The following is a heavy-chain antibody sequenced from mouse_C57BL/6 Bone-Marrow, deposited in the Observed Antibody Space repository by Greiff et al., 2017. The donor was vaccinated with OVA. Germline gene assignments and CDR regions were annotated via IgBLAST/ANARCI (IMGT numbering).Heavy chain of an antibody. CDR2: IDPSDSET. CDR3: ARWDYGSSYAWFAY. V-gene: IGHV1-52*01. CDR1: GYTFTSYW. D-gene: IGHD1-1*01. Sequence: VQLQQPGAELVRPGSSVKLSCKASGYTFTSYWMHWVKQRPIQGLEWIGNIDPSDSETHYNQKFKDKATLTVDKSSSTAYMQLSSLTSEDSAVYYCARWDYGSSYAWFAYWGQGTLVTVSA. J-gene: IGHJ3*01.